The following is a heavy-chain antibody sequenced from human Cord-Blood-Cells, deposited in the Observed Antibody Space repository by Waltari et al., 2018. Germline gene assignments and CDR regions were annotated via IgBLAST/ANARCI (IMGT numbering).Heavy chain of an antibody. Sequence: QLQLQESGPGLVKPSETLSLTCTVSGGSISSSSYYWGWIRQPPGKGLEWIGSIYYSWSTYYNPSLKSRVTISVDTSKNQFSLKLSSVTAADTAVYYCARHLRVVPAAIGWFDPWGQGTLVTVSS. CDR3: ARHLRVVPAAIGWFDP. CDR2: IYYSWST. J-gene: IGHJ5*02. D-gene: IGHD2-2*02. V-gene: IGHV4-39*01. CDR1: GGSISSSSYY.